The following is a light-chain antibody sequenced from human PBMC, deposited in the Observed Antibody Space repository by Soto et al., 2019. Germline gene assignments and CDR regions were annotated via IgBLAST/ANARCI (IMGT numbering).Light chain of an antibody. J-gene: IGKJ1*01. CDR2: RAS. V-gene: IGKV3-15*01. CDR1: QNVNSN. CDR3: QQFHNWPPWT. Sequence: EIVMTQSPATLSVSPGESATLSCRASQNVNSNLAWYQQKPGQAPRLLIYRASTRATGIPARFSGSGYGTEFTLTISSLQSEDFAVYYCQQFHNWPPWTFGQGTKV.